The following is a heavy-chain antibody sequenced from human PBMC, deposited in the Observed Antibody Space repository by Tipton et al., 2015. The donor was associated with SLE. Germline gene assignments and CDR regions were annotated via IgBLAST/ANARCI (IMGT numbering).Heavy chain of an antibody. CDR1: VESFRGYD. CDR3: SRHRPILDCSRTRCYGGGVDH. CDR2: STYSGGP. D-gene: IGHD2-2*01. J-gene: IGHJ4*02. Sequence: TLSLTCAVYVESFRGYDWNWIRRPPGKGLEWIGQSTYSGGPTYNPSLKSRVTMSVDTSENQFSLKLSSVTAADTAVYYCSRHRPILDCSRTRCYGGGVDHWGQGTLVTVSS. V-gene: IGHV4-34*10.